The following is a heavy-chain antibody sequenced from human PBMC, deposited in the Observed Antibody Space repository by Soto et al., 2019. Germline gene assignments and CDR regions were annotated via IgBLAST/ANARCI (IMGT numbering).Heavy chain of an antibody. V-gene: IGHV1-18*01. CDR2: ISPYSGYT. Sequence: ASVKVSCKGSGYSFMKYGINWVRQASGQGLEWVGWISPYSGYTHSAQKFHGRLTLTTDTAASTAYMELRILRSADTALYYCAREASVLIPAAQPSRFDSWGQGTLVTVSS. CDR3: AREASVLIPAAQPSRFDS. CDR1: GYSFMKYG. D-gene: IGHD2-2*01. J-gene: IGHJ4*02.